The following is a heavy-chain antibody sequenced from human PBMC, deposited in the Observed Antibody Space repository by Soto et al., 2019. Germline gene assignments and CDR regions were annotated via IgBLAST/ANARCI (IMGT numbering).Heavy chain of an antibody. J-gene: IGHJ3*02. V-gene: IGHV4-39*01. CDR3: AKGGSGSYSNAFDI. CDR1: GDSISSGDYY. D-gene: IGHD3-10*01. Sequence: SETLSLTCTVSGDSISSGDYYWSWIRQPPGKGLEWIGCIYYSGSTYYNPSLKSRVTISVDTSKNQFSLKLSSVTAADTAVYYCAKGGSGSYSNAFDIWGQGTMVTVSS. CDR2: IYYSGST.